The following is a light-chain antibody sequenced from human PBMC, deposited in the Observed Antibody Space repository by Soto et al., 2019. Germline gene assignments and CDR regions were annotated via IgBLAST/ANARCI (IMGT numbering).Light chain of an antibody. CDR3: QQYGRSPGLFT. CDR2: DAS. J-gene: IGKJ3*01. Sequence: EIVLTQSPGTLSLSPGERATLSCRASQSVSNTYLAWYQQKPGQAPRLLIYDASCRATGIPDRFSGSGSGTDFTLTISRLEPEDFAVYYCQQYGRSPGLFTFGPGTKVDIK. CDR1: QSVSNTY. V-gene: IGKV3-20*01.